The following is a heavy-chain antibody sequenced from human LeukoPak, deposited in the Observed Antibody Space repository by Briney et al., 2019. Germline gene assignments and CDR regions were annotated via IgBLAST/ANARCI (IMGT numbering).Heavy chain of an antibody. J-gene: IGHJ4*02. D-gene: IGHD5-18*01. CDR2: ISAYNGNT. V-gene: IGHV1-18*01. Sequence: ASVKVSCKASGGTFSSYAISWVRQAPGQGLEWMGWISAYNGNTNYAQKLQGRVTMTTDTSTSTAYMERRSLRSDDTAVYYCARGIRGYSYGSPFDYWGQGTLVTVSS. CDR1: GGTFSSYA. CDR3: ARGIRGYSYGSPFDY.